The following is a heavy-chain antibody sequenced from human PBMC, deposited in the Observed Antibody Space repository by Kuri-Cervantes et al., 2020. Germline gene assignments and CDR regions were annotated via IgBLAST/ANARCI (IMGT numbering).Heavy chain of an antibody. CDR3: ARNYNWNDVFSGGFDP. D-gene: IGHD1-1*01. J-gene: IGHJ5*02. CDR2: IIPIFGTA. Sequence: SVKVSCKASGGTFSSYAISWVRRAPGQGLGWMGGIIPIFGTANYAQKFQGRVTITADESTSTAYTELSSLRSEDTAVYYCARNYNWNDVFSGGFDPWGQGTLVTVSS. CDR1: GGTFSSYA. V-gene: IGHV1-69*13.